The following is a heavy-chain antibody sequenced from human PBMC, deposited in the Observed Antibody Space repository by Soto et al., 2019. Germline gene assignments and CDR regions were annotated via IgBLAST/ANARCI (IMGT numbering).Heavy chain of an antibody. CDR1: GGSISSGGYY. J-gene: IGHJ6*02. Sequence: LSLTCTVSGGSISSGGYYWSWIRQHPGKGLEWIGYIYYSGSTYYNPSLKSRVTISVDTSKNQFSLKLSSVTAADTAVYYCARASVTMVRGVAYYYYGMDVWGQGTTVTVSS. CDR2: IYYSGST. D-gene: IGHD3-10*01. CDR3: ARASVTMVRGVAYYYYGMDV. V-gene: IGHV4-31*03.